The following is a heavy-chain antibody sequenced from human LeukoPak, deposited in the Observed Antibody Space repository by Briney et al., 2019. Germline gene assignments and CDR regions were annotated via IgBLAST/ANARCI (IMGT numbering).Heavy chain of an antibody. D-gene: IGHD4-17*01. V-gene: IGHV4-34*01. CDR2: INHSGST. Sequence: TSETLSLTCAVYGGSFSGYYWSWIRQPPGKGLEWIGEINHSGSTNYNPSLKSRVTISVDTSKNQFSLKLSSVTAADTAVYYCARGEDGTGDYRPTYFDSWGQGTLVTVSS. CDR1: GGSFSGYY. J-gene: IGHJ4*02. CDR3: ARGEDGTGDYRPTYFDS.